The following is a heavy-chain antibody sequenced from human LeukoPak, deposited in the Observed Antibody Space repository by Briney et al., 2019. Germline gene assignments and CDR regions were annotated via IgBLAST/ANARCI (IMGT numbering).Heavy chain of an antibody. CDR3: ARGGKQWRGGNYFDS. CDR2: ITTGRGET. Sequence: GASVKVSCKASGYTFTDYALHWVRQAPGQSLEWMRRITTGRGETRYSQEFQRRITFTRDTSASTVYMDLSDLRSEDTAVYYCARGGKQWRGGNYFDSWGQGTLVAVSS. D-gene: IGHD6-19*01. CDR1: GYTFTDYA. J-gene: IGHJ4*02. V-gene: IGHV1-3*03.